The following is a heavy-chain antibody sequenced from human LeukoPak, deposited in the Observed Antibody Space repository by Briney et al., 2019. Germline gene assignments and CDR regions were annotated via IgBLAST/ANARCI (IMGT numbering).Heavy chain of an antibody. J-gene: IGHJ4*02. CDR2: ISSSGDIT. Sequence: PGGSLRLSCAASKFTFDNYAMSWVRQAPGKGLEWVSSISSSGDITFYADSVKGRFTISRDSSNYALYLQMNSLRAEDAAVYYCAKDRPNYYESNGHYYRRDGDYWGQGTLVTVS. D-gene: IGHD3-22*01. CDR3: AKDRPNYYESNGHYYRRDGDY. CDR1: KFTFDNYA. V-gene: IGHV3-23*01.